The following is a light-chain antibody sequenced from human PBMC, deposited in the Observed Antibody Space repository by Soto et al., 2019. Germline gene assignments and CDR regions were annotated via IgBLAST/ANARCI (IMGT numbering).Light chain of an antibody. CDR3: QQYKSYPWT. CDR1: QTISNF. J-gene: IGKJ1*01. Sequence: DIQMTQSPSTLSAFVGDSVAITCRASQTISNFLAWYQQKPGQAPKLLFYRASNLEGGVPSRFSGGGSGTEFTLPINSLQPDDSATYYCQQYKSYPWTFGQGTKVEIK. V-gene: IGKV1-5*03. CDR2: RAS.